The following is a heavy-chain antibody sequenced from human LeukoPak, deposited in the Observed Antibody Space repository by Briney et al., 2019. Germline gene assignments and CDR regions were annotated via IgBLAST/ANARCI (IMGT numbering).Heavy chain of an antibody. CDR3: ARAYSSSSKIFDY. J-gene: IGHJ4*02. Sequence: KPSETLSLTCTVSGGSISSHYWSWIRQPPGKGLEWIGYIYYSGSTNYNPSLKSRVTISVDTSKNQFSLKLSSVTAADTAVYYCARAYSSSSKIFDYWGQGTLVTVSS. D-gene: IGHD6-6*01. V-gene: IGHV4-59*11. CDR1: GGSISSHY. CDR2: IYYSGST.